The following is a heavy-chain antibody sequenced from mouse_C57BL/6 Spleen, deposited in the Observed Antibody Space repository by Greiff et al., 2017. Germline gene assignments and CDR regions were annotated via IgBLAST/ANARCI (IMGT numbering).Heavy chain of an antibody. D-gene: IGHD1-1*01. Sequence: VQLQQSGAELARPGASVKLSCKASGYTFTSYGISWVKQRTGQGLEWIGGIYPRSGNTYYNEKFKGKATLTADTSSSTAYMELRSLTSEDSAVYFCARVYGSSYSYFDVWGTGTTVTVSS. CDR1: GYTFTSYG. CDR3: ARVYGSSYSYFDV. V-gene: IGHV1-81*01. J-gene: IGHJ1*03. CDR2: IYPRSGNT.